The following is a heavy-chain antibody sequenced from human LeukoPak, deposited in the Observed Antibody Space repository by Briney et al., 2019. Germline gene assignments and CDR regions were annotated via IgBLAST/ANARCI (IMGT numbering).Heavy chain of an antibody. CDR1: GYTFTGYY. J-gene: IGHJ4*02. D-gene: IGHD4-11*01. CDR2: ISAYNGNT. V-gene: IGHV1-18*04. CDR3: ARTSNYGVDYFDY. Sequence: GASVKVSCKASGYTFTGYYMHWVRQAPGQGLEWMGWISAYNGNTNYAQKLQGRVTMTTDTSTSTAYMELRSLRSDDTAVYYCARTSNYGVDYFDYWGQGALVTVSS.